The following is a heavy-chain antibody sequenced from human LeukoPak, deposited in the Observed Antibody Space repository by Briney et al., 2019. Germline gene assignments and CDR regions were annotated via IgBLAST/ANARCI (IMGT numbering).Heavy chain of an antibody. Sequence: SVKVSCKASGGTFSSYAISWVRQAPRQGLEWMGRIIPILGIANYAQKFQGRVTITADKSTSTAYMELSSLRSEDTAVYYCARDSPDYYDSSGLTFDPWGQGTLVTVSS. CDR2: IIPILGIA. D-gene: IGHD3-22*01. CDR1: GGTFSSYA. J-gene: IGHJ5*02. V-gene: IGHV1-69*04. CDR3: ARDSPDYYDSSGLTFDP.